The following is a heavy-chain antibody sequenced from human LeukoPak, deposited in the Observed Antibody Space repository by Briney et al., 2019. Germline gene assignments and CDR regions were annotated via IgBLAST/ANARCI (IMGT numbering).Heavy chain of an antibody. CDR2: IYTSGST. CDR3: ATELGPPFNYYYMDV. Sequence: SQTLSHTCTVSGDSISSGRYYWSWIRQPAGKGQEWLGQIYTSGSTNYKPSLKSRVTISVDTSKNQFSLKLSSVTAADTAVYYCATELGPPFNYYYMDVWGTGTTVTVSS. D-gene: IGHD1-26*01. CDR1: GDSISSGRYY. J-gene: IGHJ6*03. V-gene: IGHV4-61*09.